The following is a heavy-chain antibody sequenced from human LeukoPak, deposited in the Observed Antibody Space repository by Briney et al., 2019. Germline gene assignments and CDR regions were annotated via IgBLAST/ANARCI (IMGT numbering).Heavy chain of an antibody. CDR3: VRPGQSSWWVYFNY. CDR1: GASLNSYY. CDR2: IYSGGST. V-gene: IGHV4-4*07. D-gene: IGHD2-15*01. Sequence: SETLSLTCTVSGASLNSYYWSWIRQPAGKGLEWIGRIYSGGSTNYNPSLKSRVTLSVDTSKNQFSLRLSSVTAADTAVYYCVRPGQSSWWVYFNYWGQGTVVTVSS. J-gene: IGHJ4*02.